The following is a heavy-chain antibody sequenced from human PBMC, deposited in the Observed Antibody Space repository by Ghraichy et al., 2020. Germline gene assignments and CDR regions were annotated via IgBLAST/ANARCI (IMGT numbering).Heavy chain of an antibody. V-gene: IGHV3-23*01. CDR2: ISGSGGST. CDR3: AKGSYCSGGSCYPGGYGMDV. D-gene: IGHD2-15*01. CDR1: GFTFSSYA. J-gene: IGHJ6*02. Sequence: GGSLRLSCAASGFTFSSYAMSWVRQAPGKGLEWVSAISGSGGSTYYADSVKGRFTISRDNSKNTLYLQMNSLRAEDTAVYYCAKGSYCSGGSCYPGGYGMDVWGQGTTVTVSS.